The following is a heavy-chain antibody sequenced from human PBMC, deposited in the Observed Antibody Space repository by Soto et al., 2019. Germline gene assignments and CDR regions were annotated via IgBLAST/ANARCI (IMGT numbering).Heavy chain of an antibody. J-gene: IGHJ4*02. Sequence: PGESLKISCKGSGYTFTSYWIGWVRQIPGKRLERMGIIFPGDSDTRYSPSFQGQVTISADKSSTTAFLQWSSLKASDTAMYYCARLAQYQPFYYFDSWGQGTLVTVSS. V-gene: IGHV5-51*01. CDR1: GYTFTSYW. CDR3: ARLAQYQPFYYFDS. D-gene: IGHD2-2*01. CDR2: IFPGDSDT.